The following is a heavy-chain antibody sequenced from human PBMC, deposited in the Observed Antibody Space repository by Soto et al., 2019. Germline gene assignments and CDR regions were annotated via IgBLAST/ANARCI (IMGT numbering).Heavy chain of an antibody. CDR3: ARNDNWYAIIDY. CDR2: IYHSGST. CDR1: GGSISSGGYS. Sequence: SETLSLTCAVSGGSISSGGYSWSWIRQPPGKDMECIGYIYHSGSTYYNPSLKSLVTISVDTSKNLFSLKLSTVTVAYTAVYYCARNDNWYAIIDYWGQGVLVTVSS. J-gene: IGHJ4*02. D-gene: IGHD1-20*01. V-gene: IGHV4-30-2*02.